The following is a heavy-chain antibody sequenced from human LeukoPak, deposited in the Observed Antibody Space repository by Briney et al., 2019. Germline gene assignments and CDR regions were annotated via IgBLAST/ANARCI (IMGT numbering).Heavy chain of an antibody. Sequence: ASVKVSCKASGYSITSYGISWVRQAPGQGLEWLGWISAYNGNTNYAQKLQDRVIMTTDSSTSTAYMELRSLRSDDTAVYYCVRDHDASPAGTVSPFDFWGQGILVTVSS. CDR1: GYSITSYG. CDR2: ISAYNGNT. D-gene: IGHD6-13*01. V-gene: IGHV1-18*01. J-gene: IGHJ4*02. CDR3: VRDHDASPAGTVSPFDF.